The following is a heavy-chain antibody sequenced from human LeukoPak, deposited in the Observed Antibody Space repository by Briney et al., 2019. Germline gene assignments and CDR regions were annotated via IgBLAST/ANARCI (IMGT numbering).Heavy chain of an antibody. Sequence: GASVKVSCKASGYTFTGYYMHWVRQAPGQGLEWMGWINPNSGGTNYAQKFQGRVTMTRDTSISTAYMELSRLRSDDTAVYYCARGAQRVAARSAMGVHRFDYWGQGTLVTVSS. V-gene: IGHV1-2*02. CDR2: INPNSGGT. D-gene: IGHD6-6*01. CDR3: ARGAQRVAARSAMGVHRFDY. J-gene: IGHJ4*02. CDR1: GYTFTGYY.